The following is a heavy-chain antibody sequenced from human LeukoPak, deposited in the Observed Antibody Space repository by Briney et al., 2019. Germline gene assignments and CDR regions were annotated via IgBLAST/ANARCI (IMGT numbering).Heavy chain of an antibody. D-gene: IGHD3-10*01. V-gene: IGHV3-21*01. CDR3: ASDIGITMVRGVIGYSDY. CDR2: ISSSSSYI. J-gene: IGHJ4*02. CDR1: GFTFSSYA. Sequence: PGGSLRLSCAASGFTFSSYAMSWVRQAPGKGLEWVSSISSSSSYIYYADSVKGRFTISRDNAKNSLYLQMNSLRAEDTAVYYCASDIGITMVRGVIGYSDYWGQGTLVTVSS.